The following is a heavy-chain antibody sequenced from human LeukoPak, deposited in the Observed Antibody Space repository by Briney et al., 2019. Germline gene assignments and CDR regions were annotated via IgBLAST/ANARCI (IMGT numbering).Heavy chain of an antibody. CDR2: IYYSGST. J-gene: IGHJ5*02. CDR1: GGSISSYY. CDR3: ARDGSSSSHRWFDP. V-gene: IGHV4-59*12. D-gene: IGHD6-6*01. Sequence: KPSETLSLTCTVSGGSISSYYWSWIRQPPGKGLEWIGYIYYSGSTNYNPSLKSRVTISVDRSKNQFSLKLSSVTAADTAVYYCARDGSSSSHRWFDPWGQGTLVAVSS.